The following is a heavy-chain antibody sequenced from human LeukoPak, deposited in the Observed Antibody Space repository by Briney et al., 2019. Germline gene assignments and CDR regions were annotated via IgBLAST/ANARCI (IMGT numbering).Heavy chain of an antibody. V-gene: IGHV4-34*01. CDR1: GGSFSNYY. Sequence: WETLSLTCAVYGGSFSNYYWSWIRQPPGKGLEWIGDIYHTGSTTYNPSLKSRVTISVDTSKEQFSLRLSSVTAADTAVYYCARTYDSTGPDAFDIWGQGTMVTVSS. CDR3: ARTYDSTGPDAFDI. CDR2: IYHTGST. J-gene: IGHJ3*02. D-gene: IGHD3-22*01.